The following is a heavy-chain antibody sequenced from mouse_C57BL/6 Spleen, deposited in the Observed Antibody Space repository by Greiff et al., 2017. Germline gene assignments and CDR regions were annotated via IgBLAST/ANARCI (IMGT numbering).Heavy chain of an antibody. V-gene: IGHV5-4*01. CDR2: ISDGGSYT. J-gene: IGHJ1*03. D-gene: IGHD1-1*01. Sequence: DVMLVESGGGLVKPGGSLKLSCAASGFTFSSYAMSWVRQTPEKRLEWVATISDGGSYTYYPDNVKGRFTISRDNAKNNLYLQMSHLKSEDTAMYYCARDFLITTVVSGYFDVWGTGTTVTVSS. CDR1: GFTFSSYA. CDR3: ARDFLITTVVSGYFDV.